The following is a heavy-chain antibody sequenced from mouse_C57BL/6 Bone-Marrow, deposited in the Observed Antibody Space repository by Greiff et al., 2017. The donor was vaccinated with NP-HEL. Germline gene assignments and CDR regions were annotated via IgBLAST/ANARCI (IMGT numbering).Heavy chain of an antibody. CDR2: IHPNSGST. D-gene: IGHD1-1*01. CDR1: GYTFTSYW. CDR3: AREDYGSSPLDY. V-gene: IGHV1-64*01. J-gene: IGHJ2*01. Sequence: QVQLQQPGAELVKPGASVKLSCKASGYTFTSYWMHWVKQRPGQGLEWIGMIHPNSGSTNYNEKFKSKATLTVDKSSSTAYMQLSSLTSEDSAVYDCAREDYGSSPLDYWGQGTTLTVSS.